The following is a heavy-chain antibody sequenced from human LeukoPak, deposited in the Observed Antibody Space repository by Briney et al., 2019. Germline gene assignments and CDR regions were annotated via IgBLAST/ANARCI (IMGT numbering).Heavy chain of an antibody. V-gene: IGHV4-4*07. D-gene: IGHD2-15*01. J-gene: IGHJ4*02. CDR1: GGSISSYY. CDR2: IYTSGST. CDR3: ARADCSGGSCYNGFPV. Sequence: SETLSLTCTVSGGSISSYYWSWIRQPAGKGLEWIGRIYTSGSTNYNPSLKSRVTMSVDTSKNQFSLKLSSVTAADTAVYYCARADCSGGSCYNGFPVWGQGTLVTVSS.